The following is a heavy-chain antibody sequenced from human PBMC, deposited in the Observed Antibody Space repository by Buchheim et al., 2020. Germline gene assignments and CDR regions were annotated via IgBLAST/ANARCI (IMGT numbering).Heavy chain of an antibody. V-gene: IGHV3-11*06. D-gene: IGHD3-22*01. J-gene: IGHJ4*02. CDR2: ISSSSSYT. CDR1: GFTFSDYY. Sequence: QVQLVESGGGLVKPGGSLRLSCAASGFTFSDYYMSWIRQAPGKGLEWVSYISSSSSYTKYADSVKGRFTISRDNAKNLLYLQMNSLRAKDTAMYYCASTYYYDSRGFRPDTRWGQGTL. CDR3: ASTYYYDSRGFRPDTR.